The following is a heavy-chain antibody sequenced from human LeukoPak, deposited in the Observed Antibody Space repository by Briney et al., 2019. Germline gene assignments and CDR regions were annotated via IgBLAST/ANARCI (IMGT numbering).Heavy chain of an antibody. CDR3: TGETYWFDY. Sequence: GGSLRLSCEASGYSFSNFWMSWVRQAPGKGLEWVANINQDGSEKKYADSVKGRFTISRDTVKNLVYLQMNSLRVDDTALYYCTGETYWFDYWGQGTLVTVSP. J-gene: IGHJ4*02. CDR1: GYSFSNFW. V-gene: IGHV3-7*01. CDR2: INQDGSEK. D-gene: IGHD2-8*02.